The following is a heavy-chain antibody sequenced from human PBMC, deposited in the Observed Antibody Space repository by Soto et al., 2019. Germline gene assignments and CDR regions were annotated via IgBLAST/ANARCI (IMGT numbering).Heavy chain of an antibody. CDR1: DGSISSGCYY. J-gene: IGHJ6*01. Sequence: PSETLSLTCTVSDGSISSGCYYWSWIRHHPGKGLEWIGYIYYSWSTYYNPSLKSRVTLSVDTSKNQFSLKLSSVTAADTAVYYCARSGSSGYYYIYYCYGMDVWGQGTTVILSS. D-gene: IGHD3-22*01. CDR3: ARSGSSGYYYIYYCYGMDV. V-gene: IGHV4-31*03. CDR2: IYYSWST.